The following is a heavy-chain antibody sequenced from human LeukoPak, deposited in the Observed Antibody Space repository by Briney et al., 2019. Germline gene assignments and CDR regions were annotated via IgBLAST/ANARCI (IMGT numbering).Heavy chain of an antibody. CDR2: ISSSSSYI. CDR1: GFTFSSYS. V-gene: IGHV3-21*01. Sequence: GGSLRLSCAASGFTFSSYSMNWVRQAPGKGPEWVSSISSSSSYIYYADSVKGRFTISRDNAKNSLYLQMNSLRAEDTAVYYCARDFEYCSSTSCPQYWGQGTLVTVSS. D-gene: IGHD2-2*01. J-gene: IGHJ4*02. CDR3: ARDFEYCSSTSCPQY.